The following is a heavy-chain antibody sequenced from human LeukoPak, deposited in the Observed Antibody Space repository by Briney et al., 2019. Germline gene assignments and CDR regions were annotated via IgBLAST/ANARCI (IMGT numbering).Heavy chain of an antibody. CDR1: GFTSSSYA. Sequence: GGSLRLSCSASGFTSSSYAMDWVRQAPGKGLEWVAVISKDGSIKNYADSVKGRFTVSRDNSKNTMYLQINSLRAEDTAVYYCARNTISTTHFDYWGQGTLVTVSS. CDR3: ARNTISTTHFDY. CDR2: ISKDGSIK. J-gene: IGHJ4*02. D-gene: IGHD2-15*01. V-gene: IGHV3-30-3*01.